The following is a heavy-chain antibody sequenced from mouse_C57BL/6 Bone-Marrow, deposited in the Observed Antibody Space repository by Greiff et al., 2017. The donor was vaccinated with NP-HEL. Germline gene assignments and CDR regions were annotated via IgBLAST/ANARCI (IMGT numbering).Heavy chain of an antibody. V-gene: IGHV1-64*01. J-gene: IGHJ2*01. D-gene: IGHD1-1*01. Sequence: VQLQQPGAELVKPGASVKLSCKASGYTFTSYWMHWVKQRPGQGLEWIGMIHPNSGSTNYNEKFKSKATLTVDKSSSTAYMQLSSLTSEDSAVYYCARLGSGKVYFDYWGQGTTLTVCS. CDR3: ARLGSGKVYFDY. CDR2: IHPNSGST. CDR1: GYTFTSYW.